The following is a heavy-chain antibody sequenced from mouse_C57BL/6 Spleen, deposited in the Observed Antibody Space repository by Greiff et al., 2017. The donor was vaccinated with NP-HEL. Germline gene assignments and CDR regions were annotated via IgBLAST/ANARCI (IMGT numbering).Heavy chain of an antibody. Sequence: QVQLQQSGAELVKPGASVKLSCKASGYTFTEYTIHWVKQRSGQGLEWIGWFYPGSGSIKYNENFKVKATLTADKSSSTVYMERSRLTSEDSAVYFCARHGPMVTTEYYYAMDDWGQGTSVTVAS. J-gene: IGHJ4*01. V-gene: IGHV1-62-2*01. CDR2: FYPGSGSI. CDR3: ARHGPMVTTEYYYAMDD. D-gene: IGHD2-2*01. CDR1: GYTFTEYT.